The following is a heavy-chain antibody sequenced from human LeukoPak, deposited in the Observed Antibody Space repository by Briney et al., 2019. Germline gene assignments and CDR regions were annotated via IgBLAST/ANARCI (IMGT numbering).Heavy chain of an antibody. J-gene: IGHJ4*02. CDR3: ARDGRLTIFVRGIITEGSPPKN. Sequence: ASVKVSCKASGYTFTDSYMHWVRQAPGQGLEWMGWINPRTGGTNYAQRFQGRVTMTRDTSIRTAYMELNSLRSDDTAVYYCARDGRLTIFVRGIITEGSPPKNWGQGTLVTVSS. CDR1: GYTFTDSY. V-gene: IGHV1-2*02. CDR2: INPRTGGT. D-gene: IGHD3-10*01.